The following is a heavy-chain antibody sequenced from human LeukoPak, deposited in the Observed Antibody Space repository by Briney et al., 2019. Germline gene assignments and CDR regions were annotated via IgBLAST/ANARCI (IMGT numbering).Heavy chain of an antibody. CDR2: INPSGGST. J-gene: IGHJ4*02. CDR3: ARGTYYDFWSGYWGSSTIDY. V-gene: IGHV1-46*03. Sequence: ASVKVSCKASGYTFTSYYMHWVRQAPGQGLEWMGVINPSGGSTTYAQKFQGRVTVTRDTSTSTAYMELSSLRSEDTAVYYCARGTYYDFWSGYWGSSTIDYWGQGTLVTVSS. D-gene: IGHD3-3*01. CDR1: GYTFTSYY.